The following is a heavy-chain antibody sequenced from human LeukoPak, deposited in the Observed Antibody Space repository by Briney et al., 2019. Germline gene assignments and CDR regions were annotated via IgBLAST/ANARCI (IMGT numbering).Heavy chain of an antibody. CDR3: ARVGSKDGDSDYVVFLDY. D-gene: IGHD5-12*01. CDR2: INPNSGGT. Sequence: ASVKVSCKASGYTFTGYYMHWVRQAPGQGLEWMGWINPNSGGTNYAQKFQGRVTMTRDTSISTAYMELSRLRSDDTAVYYCARVGSKDGDSDYVVFLDYWGQGTLVTVSS. J-gene: IGHJ4*02. V-gene: IGHV1-2*02. CDR1: GYTFTGYY.